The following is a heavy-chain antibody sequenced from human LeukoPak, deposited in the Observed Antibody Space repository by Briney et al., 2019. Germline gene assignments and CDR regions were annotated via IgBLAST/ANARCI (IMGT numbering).Heavy chain of an antibody. CDR2: ISSSSSYI. CDR3: ARGSSWAFDY. Sequence: GGSLRLSCAASGFTFSSYSMNWVRQAPGKGLEWVSSISSSSSYIYYADSVKGRFTISRDNAKNSVYLQMNSLRAEDTAVYYCARGSSWAFDYWGQGTLVTVSS. V-gene: IGHV3-21*06. J-gene: IGHJ4*02. CDR1: GFTFSSYS. D-gene: IGHD6-13*01.